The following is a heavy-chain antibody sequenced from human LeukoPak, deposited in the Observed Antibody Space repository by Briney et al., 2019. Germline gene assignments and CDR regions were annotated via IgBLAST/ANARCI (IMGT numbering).Heavy chain of an antibody. Sequence: PGGSLRLSCAASGFTFSSSVMHWVRQAPGKGLEWVAVISHDGSDKYYADSVKGRFTISRDNSKSTLYLQMNSLRADDTAVFYCARDGPGGAPFDYWGQGALVTVSS. D-gene: IGHD1-26*01. V-gene: IGHV3-30*04. J-gene: IGHJ4*02. CDR1: GFTFSSSV. CDR3: ARDGPGGAPFDY. CDR2: ISHDGSDK.